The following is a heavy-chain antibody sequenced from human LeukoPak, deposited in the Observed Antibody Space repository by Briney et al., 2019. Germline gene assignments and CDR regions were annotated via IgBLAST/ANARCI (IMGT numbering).Heavy chain of an antibody. D-gene: IGHD7-27*01. J-gene: IGHJ4*02. Sequence: SETLSLTCTVSGGSIRSSSYYWGWIRQPPGKGLEWIGSIYFTGNTYYNPSLKSRVTISADTSKNQFSLKLYSVTAADTAVYYCATRKLGNDYWGQGTLVTVSS. V-gene: IGHV4-39*07. CDR1: GGSIRSSSYY. CDR3: ATRKLGNDY. CDR2: IYFTGNT.